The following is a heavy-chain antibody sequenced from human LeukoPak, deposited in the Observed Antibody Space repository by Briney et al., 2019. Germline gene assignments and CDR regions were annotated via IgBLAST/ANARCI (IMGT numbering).Heavy chain of an antibody. Sequence: GGSLRLSCAASGFTFSSYAMSWVRQAPGMGLEWVSAISGSGGSTYYAGSVKGRFTISRDNSKNTLYLQMNSLRAEDTAVYYCAKGGYDILTGYHYGMDVWGKGTTVTVSS. D-gene: IGHD3-9*01. J-gene: IGHJ6*04. CDR2: ISGSGGST. CDR1: GFTFSSYA. CDR3: AKGGYDILTGYHYGMDV. V-gene: IGHV3-23*01.